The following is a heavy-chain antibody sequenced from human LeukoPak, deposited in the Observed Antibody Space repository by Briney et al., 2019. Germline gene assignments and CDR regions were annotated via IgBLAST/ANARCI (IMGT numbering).Heavy chain of an antibody. J-gene: IGHJ4*02. Sequence: QPGGSLRLSCTASGFTFSSYAMHWVRQAPGKGLEWVAFIRYDGSKKYYADSVKGRFTTSRDNSKNTLYVQMNSLRAEDTAVYYCVKETYTYGRGVGDWGQGTLVTVSS. CDR3: VKETYTYGRGVGD. CDR2: IRYDGSKK. CDR1: GFTFSSYA. V-gene: IGHV3-30*02. D-gene: IGHD5-18*01.